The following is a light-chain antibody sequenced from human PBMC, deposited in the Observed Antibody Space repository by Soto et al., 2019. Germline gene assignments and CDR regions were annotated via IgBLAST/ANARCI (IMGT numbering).Light chain of an antibody. CDR3: CSYAGSSTLV. V-gene: IGLV2-23*01. CDR1: SRDVGGYNL. Sequence: QSALTQPASVSGSPGQSITISCTGSSRDVGGYNLVSWYQQHPGKAPKLMIYEGSKRPSGVSNRFSGFKSGNTASLTISGLQAEDEADYYCCSYAGSSTLVFGGGTKLTVL. CDR2: EGS. J-gene: IGLJ2*01.